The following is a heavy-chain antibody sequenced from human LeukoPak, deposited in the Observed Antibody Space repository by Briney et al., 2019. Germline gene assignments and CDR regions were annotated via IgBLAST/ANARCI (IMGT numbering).Heavy chain of an antibody. CDR2: IYYSGST. CDR3: ARFVKLPHYGMDV. D-gene: IGHD1-7*01. CDR1: GGSISSYY. V-gene: IGHV4-59*08. Sequence: PSETLSLTCTVSGGSISSYYWSWIRQPPGKGLEWIGYIYYSGSTNYNPSLKSRVTISVDTSKNQFSLKLSSVTAADTAVYYCARFVKLPHYGMDVWGQGTTVTVSS. J-gene: IGHJ6*02.